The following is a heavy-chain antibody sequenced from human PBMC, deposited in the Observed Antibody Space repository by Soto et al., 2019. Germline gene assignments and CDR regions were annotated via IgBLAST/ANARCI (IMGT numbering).Heavy chain of an antibody. J-gene: IGHJ6*02. Sequence: ASVKVSCKASGYTFTGYYMHWVRQAPGQGLEWMGWINPNSGGTNYAQKFQGWVTMTRDTSISTAYMELSRLRSDDTAVYYCAREGLGFCSSTSCRSRDGMAVWGQGSTVTVSS. D-gene: IGHD2-2*01. V-gene: IGHV1-2*04. CDR1: GYTFTGYY. CDR3: AREGLGFCSSTSCRSRDGMAV. CDR2: INPNSGGT.